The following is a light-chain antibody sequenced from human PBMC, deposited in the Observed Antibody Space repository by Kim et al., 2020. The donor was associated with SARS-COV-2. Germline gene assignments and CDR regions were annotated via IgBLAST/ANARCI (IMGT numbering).Light chain of an antibody. CDR2: DNN. CDR3: QSYDSSLSTWV. J-gene: IGLJ3*02. CDR1: NSNIGAGYD. Sequence: QSVLTQPPSVSGAPGQRVTISCTGSNSNIGAGYDVHWYQQLPGTAPKLLIYDNNKRPSGVPDRFSGSKSGTSASLAITGLQAEDETDYYCQSYDSSLSTWVFGGGTQLTVL. V-gene: IGLV1-40*01.